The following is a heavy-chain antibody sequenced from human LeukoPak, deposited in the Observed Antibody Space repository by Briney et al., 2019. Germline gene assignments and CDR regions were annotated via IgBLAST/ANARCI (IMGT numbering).Heavy chain of an antibody. J-gene: IGHJ5*02. CDR3: ARGYYDSSGYYLRWFDP. Sequence: GGSLRRSCAASGFTFSSYSMNWVRQAPGKGLEWVSSISSSSSYIYYADSVKGRFTISRDNAKNSLYLQMNSLRAEDTAVYYCARGYYDSSGYYLRWFDPWGQGTLVTVSS. D-gene: IGHD3-22*01. V-gene: IGHV3-21*01. CDR1: GFTFSSYS. CDR2: ISSSSSYI.